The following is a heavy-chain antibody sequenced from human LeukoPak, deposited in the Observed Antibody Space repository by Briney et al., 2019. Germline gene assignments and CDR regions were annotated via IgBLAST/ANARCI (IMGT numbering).Heavy chain of an antibody. V-gene: IGHV3-21*01. CDR1: GFTFSSYS. J-gene: IGHJ3*02. Sequence: GGSLRLSCAASGFTFSSYSMNWVRQAPGKGLEWVSSISSSSSYIYYADSVKGRFTISRDNAKNSLYLQMNSLRAEDTAVYYCARDGDYYESGAFDIWGQGTMVTVSS. CDR3: ARDGDYYESGAFDI. D-gene: IGHD3-22*01. CDR2: ISSSSSYI.